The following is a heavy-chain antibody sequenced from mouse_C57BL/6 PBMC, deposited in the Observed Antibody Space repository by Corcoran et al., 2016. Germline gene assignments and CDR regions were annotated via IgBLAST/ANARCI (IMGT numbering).Heavy chain of an antibody. CDR3: ARMILRHSLYAMDY. CDR1: GYTFTDYN. CDR2: INPNNGGT. D-gene: IGHD1-2*01. V-gene: IGHV1-18*01. J-gene: IGHJ4*01. Sequence: EVQLQQSGPGLVKPGASVKIPCKASGYTFTDYNMDWVTQSHGKSLEWIGDINPNNGGTIYNQKFKGKATLTVDKSSSTAYMELRSLTSEDTAVYYCARMILRHSLYAMDYWGQGTSVTVSS.